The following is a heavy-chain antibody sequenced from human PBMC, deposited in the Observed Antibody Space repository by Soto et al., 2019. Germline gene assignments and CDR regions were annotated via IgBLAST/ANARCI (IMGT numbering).Heavy chain of an antibody. V-gene: IGHV3-30-3*01. D-gene: IGHD3-10*01. Sequence: QVQLVESGGGVVQPWRSLRLSCAASGLTLSRFAMHWVRQAPGKGLEWVAVIGYDGSNKDYAVSVKGRFTISRDNSKNTLYLQMNSLRPEETAVYYCARDPVNYYGSWTYGMDVWGQGTTVTVSS. J-gene: IGHJ6*02. CDR2: IGYDGSNK. CDR3: ARDPVNYYGSWTYGMDV. CDR1: GLTLSRFA.